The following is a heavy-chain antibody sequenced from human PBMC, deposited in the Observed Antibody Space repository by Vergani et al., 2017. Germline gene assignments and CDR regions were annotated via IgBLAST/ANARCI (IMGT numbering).Heavy chain of an antibody. CDR3: AKGYSSSSEEIDY. Sequence: ELQLLESGGGLVQPGGSLRLSCAASGFPFSSYAMSWVRQAPGKGLEWVSAISGSGGSTYYADSVKGRFTISRDNSKNTLYLQMNSLRAEDTAVYYCAKGYSSSSEEIDYWGQGSLVTVSS. CDR2: ISGSGGST. D-gene: IGHD6-6*01. J-gene: IGHJ4*02. CDR1: GFPFSSYA. V-gene: IGHV3-23*01.